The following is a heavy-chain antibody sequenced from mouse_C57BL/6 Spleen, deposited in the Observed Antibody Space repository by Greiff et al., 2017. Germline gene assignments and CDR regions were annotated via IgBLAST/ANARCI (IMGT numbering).Heavy chain of an antibody. CDR1: GFTFSDYY. D-gene: IGHD4-1*01. V-gene: IGHV5-16*01. CDR3: ARSLGLYAMDY. Sequence: EVQRVESEGGLVQPGSSMKLSCTASGFTFSDYYMAWVRQVPEKGLEWVANINYDGSSTYYLDSLKSRFIISRDNAKNILYLQMSSLKSEATATYYCARSLGLYAMDYWGQGTSVTVSS. CDR2: INYDGSST. J-gene: IGHJ4*01.